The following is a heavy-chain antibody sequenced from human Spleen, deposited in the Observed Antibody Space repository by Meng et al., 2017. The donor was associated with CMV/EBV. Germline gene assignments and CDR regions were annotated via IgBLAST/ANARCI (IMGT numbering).Heavy chain of an antibody. D-gene: IGHD5-24*01. V-gene: IGHV1-69*12. J-gene: IGHJ4*02. CDR3: ARGPYGATPREYYFDY. CDR2: IIPIFGTA. Sequence: QVQLVQAGAEVEKPGSSVKVSCNAPGGTFSSYAISWVRQAPGQGLEWMGGIIPIFGTANYAQKFQGRVTITADESTSTAYMELSSLRSEDTAVYYCARGPYGATPREYYFDYWGQGTLVTVSS. CDR1: GGTFSSYA.